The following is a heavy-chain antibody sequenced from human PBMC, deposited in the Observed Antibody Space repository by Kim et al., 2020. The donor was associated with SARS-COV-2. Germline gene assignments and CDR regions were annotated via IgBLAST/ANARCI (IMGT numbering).Heavy chain of an antibody. CDR3: ARDRGVGYCSGGSCYPDAFDI. CDR1: GFTFSDYS. J-gene: IGHJ3*02. CDR2: ITSSSSYI. D-gene: IGHD2-15*01. V-gene: IGHV3-21*01. Sequence: GGSLRLSCAASGFTFSDYSMNWVRQAPGKGLEWVSSITSSSSYIYYADSVKGRFTISRDNAKNSLYLQMNSLRAEDTAVYYCARDRGVGYCSGGSCYPDAFDIWGQGTMVTVSS.